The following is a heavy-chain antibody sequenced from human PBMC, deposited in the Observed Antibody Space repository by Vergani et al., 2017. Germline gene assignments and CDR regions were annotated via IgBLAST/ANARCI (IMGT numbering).Heavy chain of an antibody. Sequence: VQLVESGGGLVQPGGSLRLSCAASGFTFSSYAMHWVRQAPGKGLEYVSAISSNGGSTYYANSVKGRFTISRDNSKNTLYLQMGSLRAEDMAVYYCARGDEVDEQLGLDYWGQGTLVTVSS. CDR1: GFTFSSYA. CDR3: ARGDEVDEQLGLDY. CDR2: ISSNGGST. J-gene: IGHJ4*02. D-gene: IGHD6-13*01. V-gene: IGHV3-64*01.